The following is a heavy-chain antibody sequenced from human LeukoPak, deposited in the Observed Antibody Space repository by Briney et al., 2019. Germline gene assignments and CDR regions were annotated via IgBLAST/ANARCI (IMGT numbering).Heavy chain of an antibody. Sequence: SGGTLRLSCAASGITFSTYGMSWVRQAPGKGLEWVSAISGSGDNTYYADSVKGRFTISRDNSKNTLYLQMNSLRAEDTAVYYCARVTYGSGTYGAFDYWGQGTLVTVSS. CDR1: GITFSTYG. J-gene: IGHJ4*02. CDR2: ISGSGDNT. V-gene: IGHV3-23*01. D-gene: IGHD3-10*01. CDR3: ARVTYGSGTYGAFDY.